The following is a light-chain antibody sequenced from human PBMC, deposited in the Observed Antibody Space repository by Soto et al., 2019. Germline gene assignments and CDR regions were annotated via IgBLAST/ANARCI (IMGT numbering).Light chain of an antibody. CDR2: EVS. J-gene: IGLJ2*01. CDR1: SSDVGGYNY. V-gene: IGLV2-8*01. CDR3: SSYAGSKTL. Sequence: QSALTQPPSXXXXXXXXXXISCTGTSSDVGGYNYVSWYQQHPGKAPKLMIYEVSKRPSGVPDRFSGSKSGNTASLTVSGLQAEDEADYYCSSYAGSKTLFGGGTKLTVL.